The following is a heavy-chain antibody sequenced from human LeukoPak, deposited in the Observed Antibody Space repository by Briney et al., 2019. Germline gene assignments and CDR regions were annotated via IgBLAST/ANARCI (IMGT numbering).Heavy chain of an antibody. D-gene: IGHD3-22*01. V-gene: IGHV4-39*06. CDR3: ARSMRVSFLGKDSSGYYQMGAFDY. J-gene: IGHJ4*02. CDR1: GGSISTSSYY. Sequence: SETLSLTCTVSGGSISTSSYYWDWIRQPPGKGLEWIGSISYSGSTYYNPSLKSRVTISVDTSKNQFPLKLSSVTAADTAVYYCARSMRVSFLGKDSSGYYQMGAFDYWGQGTLVTVPS. CDR2: ISYSGST.